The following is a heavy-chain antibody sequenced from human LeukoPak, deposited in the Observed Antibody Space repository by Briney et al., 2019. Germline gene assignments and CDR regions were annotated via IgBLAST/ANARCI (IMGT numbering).Heavy chain of an antibody. V-gene: IGHV4-31*03. J-gene: IGHJ4*02. CDR1: GGSISSGGSY. D-gene: IGHD4-23*01. Sequence: PSQTLSLTCTVSGGSISSGGSYWSWIRQHPGKGLEWIGYIYYSGSTYYNPPLKSRVTISVDTSKNQFSLKLSSVTAADTAVYYCARALMTTVVNDYWGQGTLVTVSS. CDR2: IYYSGST. CDR3: ARALMTTVVNDY.